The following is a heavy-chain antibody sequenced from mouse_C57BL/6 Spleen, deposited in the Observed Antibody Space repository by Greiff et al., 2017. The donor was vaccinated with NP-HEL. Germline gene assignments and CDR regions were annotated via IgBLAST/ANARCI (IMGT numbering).Heavy chain of an antibody. J-gene: IGHJ4*01. V-gene: IGHV1-62-2*01. CDR3: ARHEDGYDGDYYAMDY. Sequence: QVQLQQSGAELVKPGASVKLSCKASGYTFTEYTIHWVKQRSGQGLEWIGWFYPGSGSIKYNEKVKDKATLTADKSSSTVYMELSRLTSEDSAVYFCARHEDGYDGDYYAMDYWGQGTSVTVSS. CDR1: GYTFTEYT. CDR2: FYPGSGSI. D-gene: IGHD2-2*01.